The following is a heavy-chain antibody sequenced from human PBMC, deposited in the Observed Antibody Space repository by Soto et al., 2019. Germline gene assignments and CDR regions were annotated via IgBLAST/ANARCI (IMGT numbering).Heavy chain of an antibody. Sequence: QVQLQESGPGLVKASGTLSLTCAVSGGSISISNWWSWVRQTPGKGLEWIGQIHHSGSTNYSPSLTSRVTISVDKCKNPFSLKMNSVTAADTAVYYCARGGYYFSMDVWGKGTTVTVSS. CDR3: ARGGYYFSMDV. CDR2: IHHSGST. D-gene: IGHD1-26*01. CDR1: GGSISISNW. J-gene: IGHJ6*03. V-gene: IGHV4-4*02.